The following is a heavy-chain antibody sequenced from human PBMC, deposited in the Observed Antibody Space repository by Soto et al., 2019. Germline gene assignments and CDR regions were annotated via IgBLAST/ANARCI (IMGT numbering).Heavy chain of an antibody. Sequence: SETLSLTCTVSGGSISSSSYYWGWIRQPAEKGREWIGSIYYSGSTYYNPSLKSRVTISVDTSKNQFSLKLSSVTAADTAVYYCARHILTGYLGYWGQGTLVTVS. CDR2: IYYSGST. D-gene: IGHD3-9*01. J-gene: IGHJ4*02. CDR1: GGSISSSSYY. V-gene: IGHV4-39*01. CDR3: ARHILTGYLGY.